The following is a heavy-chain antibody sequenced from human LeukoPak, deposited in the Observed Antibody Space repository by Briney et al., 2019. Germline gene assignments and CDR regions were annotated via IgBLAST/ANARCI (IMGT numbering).Heavy chain of an antibody. D-gene: IGHD6-13*01. CDR3: ARGQQLDHFDY. J-gene: IGHJ4*02. CDR1: GYSISSGYY. CDR2: IYHSGST. Sequence: SETLSLTCTVSGYSISSGYYWGWMRQPPGKGLEWIGSIYHSGSTYYNPSLKSRVTISVDTSKNQFSLKLSSVTAADTAVYYCARGQQLDHFDYWGQGTLVTVSS. V-gene: IGHV4-38-2*02.